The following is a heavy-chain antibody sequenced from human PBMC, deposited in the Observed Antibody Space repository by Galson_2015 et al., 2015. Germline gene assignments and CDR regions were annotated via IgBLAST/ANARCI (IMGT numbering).Heavy chain of an antibody. D-gene: IGHD6-13*01. CDR2: IWYDGSNK. J-gene: IGHJ4*02. CDR1: GFTFSSYG. V-gene: IGHV3-33*01. CDR3: ARDESMSAAGTDY. Sequence: SLRLSCAASGFTFSSYGMHWVRQAPDKGLEWVAVIWYDGSNKYYTDSVKGRFTISRDNSKKTLYLQMNSLRAEDTAVYYCARDESMSAAGTDYWGQGTLVTVSS.